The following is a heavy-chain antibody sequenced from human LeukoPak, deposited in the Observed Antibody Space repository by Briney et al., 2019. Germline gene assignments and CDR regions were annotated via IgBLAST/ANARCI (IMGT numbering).Heavy chain of an antibody. D-gene: IGHD3-16*01. J-gene: IGHJ4*02. CDR2: VYYTGSV. CDR1: GGSISGYY. Sequence: SETLSHTCSVSGGSISGYYWTWFRQPPGKELEWIGYVYYTGSVRYNPSLKSRLTMSIDTSKNQFSLKLSSVTAADTAVFYCARGVQDYGNYVFDYWGQGTLVTVSS. CDR3: ARGVQDYGNYVFDY. V-gene: IGHV4-59*01.